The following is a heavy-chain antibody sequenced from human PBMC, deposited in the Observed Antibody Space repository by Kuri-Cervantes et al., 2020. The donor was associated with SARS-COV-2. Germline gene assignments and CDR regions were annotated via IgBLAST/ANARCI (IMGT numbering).Heavy chain of an antibody. J-gene: IGHJ4*02. CDR1: GGSISSYY. Sequence: ETLSLTCTVSGGSISSYYWSWIRQPPGKGLEWIGYIYYSGSTNYNPSLKSRVTISVDTSKNQFSLKLSSVTAADTAVYYCARLLIVVVPAAINWGQYYFDYWGQGTLVTVSS. V-gene: IGHV4-59*01. D-gene: IGHD2-2*01. CDR2: IYYSGST. CDR3: ARLLIVVVPAAINWGQYYFDY.